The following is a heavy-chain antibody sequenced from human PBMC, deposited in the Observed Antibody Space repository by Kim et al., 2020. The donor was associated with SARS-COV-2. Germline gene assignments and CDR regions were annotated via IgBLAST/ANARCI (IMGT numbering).Heavy chain of an antibody. CDR1: GFIFSSYS. J-gene: IGHJ4*02. CDR3: TRDPVRRSDY. CDR2: IDPDENNQ. Sequence: GGSLRLSCAASGFIFSSYSVGWVRQAPGKGLEWVANIDPDENNQYYLDSVKGRFTISRDNAKNSFYLQMNSLRAEDTAVYFCTRDPVRRSDYWGQGTLVIVSS. V-gene: IGHV3-7*01.